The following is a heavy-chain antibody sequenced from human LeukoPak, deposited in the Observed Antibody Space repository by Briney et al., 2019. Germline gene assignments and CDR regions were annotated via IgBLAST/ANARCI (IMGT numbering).Heavy chain of an antibody. J-gene: IGHJ6*03. Sequence: GSSVKVSCKASGGTFSSYAISWVRQAPGQGLEWMGGIIPIFGTANYAQKFQGRVTITTDESTSTAYMELSSLRAEDTAVYYCARDRPRIVVVPAAMDYYYYYMDVWGKGTTVTVSS. V-gene: IGHV1-69*05. CDR1: GGTFSSYA. D-gene: IGHD2-2*01. CDR3: ARDRPRIVVVPAAMDYYYYYMDV. CDR2: IIPIFGTA.